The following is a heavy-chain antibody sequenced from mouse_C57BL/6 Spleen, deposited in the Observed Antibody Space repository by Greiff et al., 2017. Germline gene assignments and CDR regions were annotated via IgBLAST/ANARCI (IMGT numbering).Heavy chain of an antibody. CDR2: ISSGGDYI. CDR1: GFTFSSYA. CDR3: TRGDYSNYVYYAMDY. Sequence: EVKVEESGEGLVKPGGSLKLSCAASGFTFSSYAMSWVRQTPEKRLEWVAYISSGGDYIYYADTVKGRFTISRDNARNTLYLQMSSLKSEDTAMYYCTRGDYSNYVYYAMDYWGQGTSVTVSS. D-gene: IGHD2-5*01. V-gene: IGHV5-9-1*02. J-gene: IGHJ4*01.